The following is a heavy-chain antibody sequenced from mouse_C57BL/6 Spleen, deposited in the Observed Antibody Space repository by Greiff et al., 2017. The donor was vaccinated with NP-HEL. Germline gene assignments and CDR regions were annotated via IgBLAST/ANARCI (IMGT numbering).Heavy chain of an antibody. D-gene: IGHD1-1*01. J-gene: IGHJ4*01. V-gene: IGHV1-20*01. CDR1: GYSFTGYF. Sequence: VQLKESGPELVKPGDSVKISCKASGYSFTGYFMNWVMQSHGKSLEWIGRINPYNGDTFYNQKFKGKATLTVDKSSSTAHMELRSLTSEDSAVYYCARTAVVADAMDYWGQGTSVTVSS. CDR3: ARTAVVADAMDY. CDR2: INPYNGDT.